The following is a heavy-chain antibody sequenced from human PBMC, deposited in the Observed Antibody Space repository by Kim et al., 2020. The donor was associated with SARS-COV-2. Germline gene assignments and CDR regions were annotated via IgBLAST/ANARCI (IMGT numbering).Heavy chain of an antibody. J-gene: IGHJ4*02. CDR1: GDRVSSNSAA. D-gene: IGHD3-22*01. V-gene: IGHV6-1*01. Sequence: SQTLSLTCAISGDRVSSNSAAWHWIRQSPLRGLEWLGRTYYRSKWYNDYAVSVKSRITINPDTSKNQFSLQLNSVTPEDTAVYYCARDQDYYDSSGHFDYWGQGTLVTVSS. CDR2: TYYRSKWYN. CDR3: ARDQDYYDSSGHFDY.